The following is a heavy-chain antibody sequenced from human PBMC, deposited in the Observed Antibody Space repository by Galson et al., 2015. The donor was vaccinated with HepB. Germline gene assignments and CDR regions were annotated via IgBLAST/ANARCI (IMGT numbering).Heavy chain of an antibody. V-gene: IGHV3-30*18. CDR1: GFTFSSYG. J-gene: IGHJ4*02. CDR2: ISYDGSNK. Sequence: SLRLSCAASGFTFSSYGMHWVRQAPGKGLEWVAVISYDGSNKYYADSVKGRFTISRDNSKNTLYLQMNSLRAEDTAVYYCAKDMRRLLWFGELSAKGLFDYWGQGTLVTVSS. D-gene: IGHD3-10*01. CDR3: AKDMRRLLWFGELSAKGLFDY.